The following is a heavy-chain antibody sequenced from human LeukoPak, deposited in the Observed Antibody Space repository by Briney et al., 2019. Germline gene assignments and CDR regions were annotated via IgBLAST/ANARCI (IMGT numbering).Heavy chain of an antibody. D-gene: IGHD5-18*01. V-gene: IGHV4-4*07. J-gene: IGHJ5*02. CDR1: GGSISSYY. CDR2: IYTSGST. Sequence: PSETLSLTCTVSGGSISSYYWSWIRQPAGKGLEWIGRIYTSGSTNYNPSLKSRVTMSVDTSKNQFSLKLSSVTAADTAVYYCARDRYSYGQLSNWFDPWGQGTLVTVSS. CDR3: ARDRYSYGQLSNWFDP.